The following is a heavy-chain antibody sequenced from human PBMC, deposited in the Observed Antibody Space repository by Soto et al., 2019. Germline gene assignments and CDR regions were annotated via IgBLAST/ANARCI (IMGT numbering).Heavy chain of an antibody. J-gene: IGHJ2*01. V-gene: IGHV1-69*01. CDR2: IIPIFGTA. D-gene: IGHD3-10*01. CDR3: ARDREVADYWYFDL. CDR1: GGTFSSYA. Sequence: QVQLVQSGAEVKKPGSSVKVSCKASGGTFSSYAISWVRQAPRQGLEWMGGIIPIFGTANYAQKFQGRVTITADESTSTAYMELSSLRSEDTAVYYCARDREVADYWYFDLWAVAPWSLSPQ.